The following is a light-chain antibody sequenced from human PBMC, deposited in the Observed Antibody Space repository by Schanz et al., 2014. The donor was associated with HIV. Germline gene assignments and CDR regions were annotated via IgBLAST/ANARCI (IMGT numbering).Light chain of an antibody. V-gene: IGKV3-15*01. CDR3: KQYDNWPPLT. Sequence: EIVLTQSPGTLSLSPGERATLSCRASQSVSSNYLAWYQQRPGQAPRLLIYDASTRATGIPARFSGSGSGTEFTLTISSPQAEDFVVYYCKQYDNWPPLTFGGGTKVEIK. CDR1: QSVSSN. J-gene: IGKJ4*01. CDR2: DAS.